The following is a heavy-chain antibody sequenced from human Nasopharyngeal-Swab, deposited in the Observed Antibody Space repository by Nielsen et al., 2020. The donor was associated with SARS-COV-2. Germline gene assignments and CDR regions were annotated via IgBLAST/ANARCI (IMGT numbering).Heavy chain of an antibody. V-gene: IGHV3-21*01. CDR1: GFTFSSYS. CDR3: ARSLSGSSLHY. Sequence: GESLKISCAASGFTFSSYSMNWVRQAPGKGLEWVSSISSSRSYIYYADSVKGRFTISRDNAKNSLYLQMNSLRAEDTAVYYCARSLSGSSLHYWGQGTLVTVSS. CDR2: ISSSRSYI. J-gene: IGHJ4*02. D-gene: IGHD6-6*01.